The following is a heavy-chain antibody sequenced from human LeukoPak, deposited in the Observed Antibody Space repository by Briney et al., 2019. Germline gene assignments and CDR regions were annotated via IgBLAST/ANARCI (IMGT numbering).Heavy chain of an antibody. Sequence: GGSLRLSCAASGFTFSDYYMSWIRQAPGKGLEWVSYISNSGSTTYYADSVKGRFTISRDNAKNSLYLQMNSRRAEDTAVYYCARDRDTAMVTLIVGYWGQGTLVTVSS. CDR2: ISNSGSTT. V-gene: IGHV3-11*01. J-gene: IGHJ4*02. CDR3: ARDRDTAMVTLIVGY. CDR1: GFTFSDYY. D-gene: IGHD5-18*01.